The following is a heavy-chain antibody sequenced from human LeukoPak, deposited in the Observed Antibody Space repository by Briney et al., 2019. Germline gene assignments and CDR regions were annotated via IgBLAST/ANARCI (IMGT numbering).Heavy chain of an antibody. CDR3: ARDYNPKFWSGYYYYYYYMDV. CDR2: IKQDGGET. CDR1: GFTFSSYW. D-gene: IGHD3-3*01. V-gene: IGHV3-7*01. Sequence: GGSLRLSCAASGFTFSSYWMSWVRQAPGKGLEWVANIKQDGGETFYVDSVKGRFTISRDNAKNSLYLQMNSLRAEDTAVYYCARDYNPKFWSGYYYYYYYMDVWGKGTTVTVSS. J-gene: IGHJ6*03.